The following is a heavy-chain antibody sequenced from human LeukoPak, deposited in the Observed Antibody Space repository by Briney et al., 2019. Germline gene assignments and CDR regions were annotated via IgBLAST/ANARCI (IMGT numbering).Heavy chain of an antibody. D-gene: IGHD6-13*01. CDR2: ISSDGSTT. Sequence: GGTLRLSCAVSGFTFSRYWMHWVRQAPGKGLVWVSLISSDGSTTSYADSVKGRFTISKTNAKNTLYLQMNSLGVEDTAVYYCTSRGGSATAGYYFDYWGQGTLVTVSS. CDR3: TSRGGSATAGYYFDY. J-gene: IGHJ4*02. V-gene: IGHV3-74*01. CDR1: GFTFSRYW.